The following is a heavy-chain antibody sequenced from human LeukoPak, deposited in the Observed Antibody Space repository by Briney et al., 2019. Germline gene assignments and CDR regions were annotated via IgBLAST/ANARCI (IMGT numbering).Heavy chain of an antibody. J-gene: IGHJ4*02. V-gene: IGHV4-39*01. CDR1: GGSISSRTQY. CDR3: ASENFGYLSY. D-gene: IGHD5-18*01. CDR2: IYYSGST. Sequence: SETLSLTCTVSGGSISSRTQYWGWIRQPPGKGLEWIGNIYYSGSTYYNPSLKSRVTISVDTSKNQFSLKLSSVIAAETAVYYCASENFGYLSYWGQGTLVTVSS.